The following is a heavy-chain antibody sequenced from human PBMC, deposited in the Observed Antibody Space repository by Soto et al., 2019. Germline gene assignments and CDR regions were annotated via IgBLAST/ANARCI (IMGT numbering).Heavy chain of an antibody. CDR3: ARVHSDWFDP. V-gene: IGHV4-34*01. Sequence: PSETLSLTCAVYGGSFSGYYWSWIRQPPGKGLEWIGEINHSGSTNYNPSLKSRVTISVDTSKNQFSLKLSSVAAADTAVYYCARVHSDWFDPWGQGTLVTVSS. D-gene: IGHD3-10*01. J-gene: IGHJ5*02. CDR2: INHSGST. CDR1: GGSFSGYY.